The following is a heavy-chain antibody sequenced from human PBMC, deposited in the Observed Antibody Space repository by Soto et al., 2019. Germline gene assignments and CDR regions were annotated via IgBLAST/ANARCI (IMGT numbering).Heavy chain of an antibody. V-gene: IGHV3-49*03. Sequence: PGGSLRLSCTASGFTFGDYAMSWFRQAPGKGLEWVGFIRSKAYGGTTEYAASVKGRFTISRDDSKSIAYLQMNSLKTEDTAVYYCTRDLQLVTYYDFWSGYQAPFDYWGQGTLVTVSS. D-gene: IGHD3-3*01. CDR2: IRSKAYGGTT. CDR1: GFTFGDYA. J-gene: IGHJ4*02. CDR3: TRDLQLVTYYDFWSGYQAPFDY.